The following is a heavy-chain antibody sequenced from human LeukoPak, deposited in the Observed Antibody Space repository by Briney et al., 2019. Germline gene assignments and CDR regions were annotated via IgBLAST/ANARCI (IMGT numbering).Heavy chain of an antibody. J-gene: IGHJ4*02. V-gene: IGHV3-21*01. CDR1: GFTFSSYS. D-gene: IGHD6-13*01. CDR3: ARVQYSSSWPFDY. Sequence: PGGSLRLSCAASGFTFSSYSMNWVRQAPGTGLEWVSSISSSSSYIYYADSVKGRFTISRDNAKNSLYLQMNSLRAEDTAVYYCARVQYSSSWPFDYWGQGTLVTVSS. CDR2: ISSSSSYI.